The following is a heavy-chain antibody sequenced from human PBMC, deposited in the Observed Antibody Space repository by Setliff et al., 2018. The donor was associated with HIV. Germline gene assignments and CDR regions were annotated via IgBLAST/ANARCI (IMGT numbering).Heavy chain of an antibody. CDR2: IYHSGST. J-gene: IGHJ3*02. V-gene: IGHV4-4*02. CDR1: GGSISSSNW. CDR3: ARGILIIGDFDAFDI. Sequence: SETLSLTCAVSGGSISSSNWWSWVRQPPGKGLEWIGEIYHSGSTYYNPSLKSRVTISVDTSKNQFSLKLSSVTAADTAVYYCARGILIIGDFDAFDIWGQGTMVTVSS. D-gene: IGHD4-17*01.